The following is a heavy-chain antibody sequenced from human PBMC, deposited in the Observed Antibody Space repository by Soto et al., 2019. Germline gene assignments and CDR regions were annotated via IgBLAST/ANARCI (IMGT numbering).Heavy chain of an antibody. CDR3: ARDKDRQQLGGNYYYILDV. D-gene: IGHD3-3*02. V-gene: IGHV1-69*13. Sequence: SVKVSCKASGGTFGSYAISWVRQAPGQGLEWMGGIIPIFGTANYAQKFQGRVTITADESTSTAYMELSSLRSEDTAVYYCARDKDRQQLGGNYYYILDVWGQGTTVTVSS. CDR1: GGTFGSYA. CDR2: IIPIFGTA. J-gene: IGHJ6*02.